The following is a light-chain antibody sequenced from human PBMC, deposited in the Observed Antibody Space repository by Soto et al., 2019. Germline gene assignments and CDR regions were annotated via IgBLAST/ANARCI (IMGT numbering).Light chain of an antibody. V-gene: IGKV3-15*01. CDR2: DAS. CDR1: QGIGST. CDR3: QRYNRWPLS. Sequence: EIVMTQSPATLSVSPGERATLSCRASQGIGSTFAWYQQKPGQTPKLLIFDASTRATGVPARFSGGGSGTEVTLTINSLQSEDFAVYYCQRYNRWPLSFGGGTKVEIK. J-gene: IGKJ4*01.